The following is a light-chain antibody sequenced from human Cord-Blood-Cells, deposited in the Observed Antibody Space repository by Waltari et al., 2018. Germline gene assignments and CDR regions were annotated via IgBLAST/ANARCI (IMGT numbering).Light chain of an antibody. V-gene: IGKV1-39*01. CDR3: QQSYSTPVA. CDR1: KSISSY. J-gene: IGKJ1*01. CDR2: AAS. Sequence: DIQMTQSPSSLSASVGVRVTITCRASKSISSYLNWYQQKPGKAPKLLIYAASSLQSGVPSRFSGSGSGTDFTLTISSLQPEDFATYYCQQSYSTPVAFGQGTKVEIK.